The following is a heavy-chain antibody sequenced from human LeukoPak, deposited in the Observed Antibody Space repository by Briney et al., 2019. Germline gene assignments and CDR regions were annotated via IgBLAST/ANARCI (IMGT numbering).Heavy chain of an antibody. CDR3: ARTGSLLWFGELLSHDAFDI. CDR1: GYTFTSYY. V-gene: IGHV1-46*01. D-gene: IGHD3-10*01. Sequence: GASVKVSFKASGYTFTSYYMHWVRQAPGQGLEWMGIINPSGGSTSYAQKFQGRVTMTRDTSTSTVYMELSSLRSEDTAVYYCARTGSLLWFGELLSHDAFDIWGQGTMVTVSS. J-gene: IGHJ3*02. CDR2: INPSGGST.